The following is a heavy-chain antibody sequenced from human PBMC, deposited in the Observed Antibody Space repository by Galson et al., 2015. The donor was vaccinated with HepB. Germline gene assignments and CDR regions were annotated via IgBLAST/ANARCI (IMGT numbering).Heavy chain of an antibody. CDR2: IYYTGTT. D-gene: IGHD1-26*01. V-gene: IGHV4-59*01. CDR3: ARGGYSLDF. CDR1: GGSISTYY. Sequence: SETLSLTCTVSGGSISTYYWSWIRQTPGKRPEWLGYIYYTGTTNYNPSLESRVTISVDTSRNIFALRLTSVTATDTAVYYCARGGYSLDFWSRGTLVTVSS. J-gene: IGHJ4*02.